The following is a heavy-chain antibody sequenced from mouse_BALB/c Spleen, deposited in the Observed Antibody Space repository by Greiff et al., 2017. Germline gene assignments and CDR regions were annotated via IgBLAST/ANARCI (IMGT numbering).Heavy chain of an antibody. D-gene: IGHD2-4*01. Sequence: EVMLVESGGGLVKPGGSLKLSCAASGFTFSDYYMYWVRQTPEKRLEWVATISDGGSYTYYPDSVKGRFTISRDNAKNNLYLQMSSLKSEDTAMYSGAYYSSSMITASFAYWGQGTLVTVSA. CDR2: ISDGGSYT. CDR1: GFTFSDYY. J-gene: IGHJ3*01. V-gene: IGHV5-4*02. CDR3: AYYSSSMITASFAY.